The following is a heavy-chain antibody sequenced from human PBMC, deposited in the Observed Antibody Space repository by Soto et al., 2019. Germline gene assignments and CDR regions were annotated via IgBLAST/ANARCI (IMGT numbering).Heavy chain of an antibody. Sequence: ASVKVSCKASGFTFTSSAVQWVRQARGQRLEWIGWIVVGSGNTNYAQKFQERVTITRDMSTSTAYMELSSLRSEDTAVYYCAADPPDYGDYGEVYNWFDPWGQGTLVTVSS. CDR2: IVVGSGNT. CDR1: GFTFTSSA. D-gene: IGHD4-17*01. CDR3: AADPPDYGDYGEVYNWFDP. J-gene: IGHJ5*02. V-gene: IGHV1-58*01.